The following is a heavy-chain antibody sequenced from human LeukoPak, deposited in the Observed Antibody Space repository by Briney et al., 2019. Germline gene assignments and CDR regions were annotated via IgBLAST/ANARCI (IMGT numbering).Heavy chain of an antibody. V-gene: IGHV4-59*01. CDR2: IYYSGST. CDR1: GGYISSYY. Sequence: PSETLSLTCTVSGGYISSYYWSWIRQPPGKGLEWIGYIYYSGSTNYNPSLKSRVTISVDTSKNQFSLKLSSVTAADTAVYYCATTSSGYYAIDLWGRGTLVTVSS. CDR3: ATTSSGYYAIDL. J-gene: IGHJ2*01. D-gene: IGHD3-22*01.